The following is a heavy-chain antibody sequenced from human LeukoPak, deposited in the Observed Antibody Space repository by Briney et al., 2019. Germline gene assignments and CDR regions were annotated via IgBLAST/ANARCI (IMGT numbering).Heavy chain of an antibody. CDR1: GYTFTGYY. J-gene: IGHJ4*02. CDR3: ARDLTVTHGGPLGY. Sequence: GASVKVSCKASGYTFTGYYMHWVRQAPGQGLEWMGWINPNSGGTNYAQEFQGRVTMTRDTSISTAYMELSRLRSDDTAVYYCARDLTVTHGGPLGYWGQGTLVTVSS. CDR2: INPNSGGT. D-gene: IGHD4-17*01. V-gene: IGHV1-2*02.